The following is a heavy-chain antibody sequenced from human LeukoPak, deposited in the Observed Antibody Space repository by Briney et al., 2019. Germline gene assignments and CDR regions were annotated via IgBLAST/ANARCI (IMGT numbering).Heavy chain of an antibody. CDR2: MHTGGTT. CDR1: GFTVSGTH. Sequence: GGSLRLSCAASGFTVSGTHMSWVRQAPGKGLDWVSAMHTGGTTYYADSVKGRFTISRDNSKNTLYLHMNSLRAEDTAVYYCAKDEVTSGGGLASWGQGTLVTVSS. CDR3: AKDEVTSGGGLAS. J-gene: IGHJ4*02. V-gene: IGHV3-53*01. D-gene: IGHD2-21*02.